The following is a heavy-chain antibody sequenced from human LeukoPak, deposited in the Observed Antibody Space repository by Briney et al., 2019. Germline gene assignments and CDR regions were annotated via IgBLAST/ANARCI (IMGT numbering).Heavy chain of an antibody. CDR2: IYYSGST. CDR1: GGSISSYY. V-gene: IGHV4-59*08. Sequence: SETLSLTCTVSGGSISSYYWSWIRQPPGKGLEWIAYIYYSGSTNYNPSLKSRVTISVDTSKNQFSLKLSSVTAADTAVYYCARHCSGGSCYFEGAINAFDIWGQGTMVTVSS. CDR3: ARHCSGGSCYFEGAINAFDI. J-gene: IGHJ3*02. D-gene: IGHD2-15*01.